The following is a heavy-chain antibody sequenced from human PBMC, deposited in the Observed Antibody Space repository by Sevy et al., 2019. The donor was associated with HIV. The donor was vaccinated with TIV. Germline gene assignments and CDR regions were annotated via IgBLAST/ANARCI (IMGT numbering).Heavy chain of an antibody. CDR3: ARGSGAYSSSSYLDY. V-gene: IGHV3-30-3*01. Sequence: GGSLRLSCAASGFTFSSYGMHWVRQAPGKGLEWVAVISYDGSNKYYADSVKGRFTISRDNSKNTLYLQMNSLRAEDTAVYYCARGSGAYSSSSYLDYWGQGTLVTVSS. D-gene: IGHD6-6*01. J-gene: IGHJ4*02. CDR1: GFTFSSYG. CDR2: ISYDGSNK.